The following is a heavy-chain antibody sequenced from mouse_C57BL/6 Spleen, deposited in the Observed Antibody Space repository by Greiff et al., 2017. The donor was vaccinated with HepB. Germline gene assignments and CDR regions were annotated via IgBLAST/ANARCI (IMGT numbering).Heavy chain of an antibody. CDR3: ARSDYEGYYAMDY. J-gene: IGHJ4*01. D-gene: IGHD2-4*01. CDR2: IYPGDGDT. V-gene: IGHV1-82*01. CDR1: GYAFSSSW. Sequence: VQWVESGPELVKPGASVKISCKASGYAFSSSWMNWVKQRPGKGLEWIGRIYPGDGDTNYNGKFKGKATLTADKSSSTAYMQLSSLTSEDSAVYFCARSDYEGYYAMDYWGQGTSVTVSS.